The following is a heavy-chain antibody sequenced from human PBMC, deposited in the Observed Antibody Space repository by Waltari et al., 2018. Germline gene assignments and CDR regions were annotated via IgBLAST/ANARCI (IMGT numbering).Heavy chain of an antibody. Sequence: QVQLQESGPGLVKPSETLSLTCTVSGGSISSYYWSWIRQPPGKGLEWIGYIYYSGSTTYNPSLKSRVTISVDTSKNQFSLKLSSVTAADTAVYYCARTSGSYGYYYYGMDVWGQGTTVTVSS. CDR3: ARTSGSYGYYYYGMDV. V-gene: IGHV4-59*01. D-gene: IGHD1-26*01. CDR2: IYYSGST. CDR1: GGSISSYY. J-gene: IGHJ6*02.